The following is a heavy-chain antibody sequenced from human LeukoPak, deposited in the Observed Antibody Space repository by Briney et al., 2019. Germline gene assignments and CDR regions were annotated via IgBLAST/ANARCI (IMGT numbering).Heavy chain of an antibody. D-gene: IGHD2-2*01. CDR2: IYPGDSDT. V-gene: IGHV5-51*01. CDR1: GYSFTSYW. CDR3: ARAPVVPAAIRYYYYGMDV. Sequence: GESLKISCKGSGYSFTSYWIGWVRQMPGKGLEWMGIIYPGDSDTRYSPSFQGQVTISADKSISTAYLQWSSLKASDTAMYYCARAPVVPAAIRYYYYGMDVWGQGTTVTVSS. J-gene: IGHJ6*02.